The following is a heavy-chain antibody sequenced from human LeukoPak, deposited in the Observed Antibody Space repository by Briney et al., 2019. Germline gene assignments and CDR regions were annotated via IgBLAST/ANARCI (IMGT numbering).Heavy chain of an antibody. CDR3: TTRSCGAGACSSSFYYYYGLHL. CDR2: IIPLFGTA. D-gene: IGHD3-16*01. V-gene: IGHV1-69*13. Sequence: ASVKVSCKASGNSISKFAVSWVRQAPGQGLEWMGGIIPLFGTADYPQKFQGRVTITADESTSTTYMELSSLKSEDTATYYCTTRSCGAGACSSSFYYYYGLHLWGQGTPVFVSS. J-gene: IGHJ4*03. CDR1: GNSISKFA.